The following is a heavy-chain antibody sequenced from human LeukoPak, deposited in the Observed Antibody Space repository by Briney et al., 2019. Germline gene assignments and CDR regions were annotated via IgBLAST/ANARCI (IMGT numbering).Heavy chain of an antibody. CDR3: ARGHPLLDY. CDR1: GGSLSGYY. Sequence: SETLSHTCAVYGGSLSGYYWTWIRQPPGKGLEWIGEINHSGGTNYNPSLKSRVTILADKSKNQFSLKLTSVTAADTAVYYCARGHPLLDYWGQGTLVTVSS. CDR2: INHSGGT. J-gene: IGHJ4*02. D-gene: IGHD2-21*02. V-gene: IGHV4-34*01.